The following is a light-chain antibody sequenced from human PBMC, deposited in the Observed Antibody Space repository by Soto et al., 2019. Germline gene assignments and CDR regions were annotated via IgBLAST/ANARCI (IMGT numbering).Light chain of an antibody. V-gene: IGKV3-20*01. CDR3: QQYGNSPQT. CDR2: GAS. Sequence: EIVLTQSPGTLSLSPGKRATLSCRASQSISSSYLAWYQQRPGQAPRLLIYGASSRATGIPNRFSGSGSGTDFTLTISRVEPEDFAVYYCQQYGNSPQTFGQGTKVDIK. J-gene: IGKJ1*01. CDR1: QSISSSY.